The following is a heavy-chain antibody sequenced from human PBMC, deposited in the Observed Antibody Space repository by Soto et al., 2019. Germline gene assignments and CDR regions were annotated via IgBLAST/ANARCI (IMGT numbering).Heavy chain of an antibody. J-gene: IGHJ3*02. CDR3: AKGLSSWYVLARSEAFDI. CDR2: ISYDGSNK. Sequence: QVQLVESGGGVVQPGRSLRLSCAASGFTFSSYGMHWVRQAPGKGLEWVAVISYDGSNKYYADSVKGRFTISRDNSKNRLYLQMNSLRAEDTAVYYCAKGLSSWYVLARSEAFDIWGQGTMVTVSS. CDR1: GFTFSSYG. D-gene: IGHD6-13*01. V-gene: IGHV3-30*18.